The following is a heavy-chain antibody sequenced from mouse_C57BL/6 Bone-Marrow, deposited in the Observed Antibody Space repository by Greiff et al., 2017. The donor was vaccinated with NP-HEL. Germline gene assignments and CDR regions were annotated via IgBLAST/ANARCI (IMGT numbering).Heavy chain of an antibody. D-gene: IGHD4-1*01. CDR1: GFTFSSYG. V-gene: IGHV5-6*01. Sequence: EVKLVESGGDLVKPGGSLKLSCAASGFTFSSYGMSWVRQTPDKRLEWVATISSGGSYTYYLDSVKGRFTISRDNAKNTLYLQMSSLKSEDTAMYYCARHEDWDRGGNFDYWGQGTTLTVSS. CDR2: ISSGGSYT. J-gene: IGHJ2*01. CDR3: ARHEDWDRGGNFDY.